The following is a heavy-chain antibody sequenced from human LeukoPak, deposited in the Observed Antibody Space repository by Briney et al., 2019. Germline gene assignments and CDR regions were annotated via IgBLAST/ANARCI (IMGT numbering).Heavy chain of an antibody. CDR3: ARVGPKWLQFSGGYYYYYMDV. CDR2: IDHSGST. Sequence: SETLSLTCTVSGYSISSGYYWGWIRQPPGKGLEWIGEIDHSGSTNYNPSLKSRVTISVDTSKNQFSLKVTSVTAADTAMYYCARVGPKWLQFSGGYYYYYMDVWGKGTTVTVSS. CDR1: GYSISSGYY. V-gene: IGHV4-38-2*02. D-gene: IGHD5-24*01. J-gene: IGHJ6*03.